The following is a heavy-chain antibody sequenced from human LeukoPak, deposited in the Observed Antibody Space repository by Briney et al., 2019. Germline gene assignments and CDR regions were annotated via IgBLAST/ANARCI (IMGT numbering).Heavy chain of an antibody. V-gene: IGHV4-34*01. CDR1: GGSFSGYY. J-gene: IGHJ4*02. D-gene: IGHD3-3*01. CDR3: ARGRNRVAHYFDY. CDR2: INHSGST. Sequence: SETLSLTCAVYGGSFSGYYWSWIRQPPGKGLEWIGEINHSGSTNYNPSLKSRVTISVDTSKNQFSLKLSSVTAADTAVYYCARGRNRVAHYFDYWGQGTLVTVSS.